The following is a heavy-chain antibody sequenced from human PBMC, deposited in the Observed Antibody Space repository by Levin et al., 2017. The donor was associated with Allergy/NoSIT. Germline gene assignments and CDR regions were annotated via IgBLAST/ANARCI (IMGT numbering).Heavy chain of an antibody. CDR3: AREGDIAIDY. Sequence: GGSLRLSCAASGFTFSSYAMHWVRQAPGKGLEWVAVISYDGSNKYYADSVKGRFTISRDNSKNTLYLQMNSLRAEDTAVYYCAREGDIAIDYWGQGTLVTVSS. D-gene: IGHD1-26*01. CDR1: GFTFSSYA. J-gene: IGHJ4*02. CDR2: ISYDGSNK. V-gene: IGHV3-30-3*01.